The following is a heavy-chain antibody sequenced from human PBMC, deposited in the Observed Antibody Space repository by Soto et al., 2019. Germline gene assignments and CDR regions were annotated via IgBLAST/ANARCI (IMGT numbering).Heavy chain of an antibody. Sequence: ASVKVSCKASGYTFTSYGISWVRQAPGQGLEWMGWISAYNGNTNYAQKLQGRVTMTTDTSTSTAYMELRSLRSDDTAGYDCGTAKLEPDALDNGGQGTMLTVS. CDR2: ISAYNGNT. V-gene: IGHV1-18*01. D-gene: IGHD1-1*01. CDR1: GYTFTSYG. CDR3: GTAKLEPDALDN. J-gene: IGHJ3*02.